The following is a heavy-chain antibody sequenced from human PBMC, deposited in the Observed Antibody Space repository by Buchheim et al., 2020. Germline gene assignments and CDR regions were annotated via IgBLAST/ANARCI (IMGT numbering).Heavy chain of an antibody. CDR3: ARDLSYYYDSSGPNY. CDR2: ISSSGSTI. CDR1: GFTFSSYE. V-gene: IGHV3-48*03. J-gene: IGHJ4*02. Sequence: EVQLVESGGGLVQPGGSLRLSCAASGFTFSSYEINWVRQAPGKGLEWVSYISSSGSTIYYADSVKGRFTISRDNAKNSLYLQMSSLRAEDTAVYYCARDLSYYYDSSGPNYWGQGTL. D-gene: IGHD3-22*01.